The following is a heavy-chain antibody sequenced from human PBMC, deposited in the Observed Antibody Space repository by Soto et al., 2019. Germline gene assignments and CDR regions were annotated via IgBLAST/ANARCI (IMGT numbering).Heavy chain of an antibody. CDR1: GGTFSSYA. Sequence: QVQLVQSGAEVKKPGSSVKVSCKASGGTFSSYAISWVRQAPGQGLEWMGGLIPIFGTANYAQKFQGRVTITADESTSTAYMGLSSLRSEDTAVYYCASGGDCTNGVCYTPYYYYGMDVWGQGTTVTVSS. CDR3: ASGGDCTNGVCYTPYYYYGMDV. V-gene: IGHV1-69*01. CDR2: LIPIFGTA. D-gene: IGHD2-8*01. J-gene: IGHJ6*02.